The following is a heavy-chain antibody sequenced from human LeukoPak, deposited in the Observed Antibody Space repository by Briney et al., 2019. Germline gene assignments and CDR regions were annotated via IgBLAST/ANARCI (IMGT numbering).Heavy chain of an antibody. CDR3: AREDGYNEEFDY. V-gene: IGHV4-61*01. D-gene: IGHD5-24*01. CDR1: GGSVSSGSYY. CDR2: IYYSGST. J-gene: IGHJ4*02. Sequence: SETLSLTCTVSGGSVSSGSYYWSWIRQPPGKGLEWIGYIYYSGSTNYNPPPKSRVTISVDTSKNQFSLKLSSVTAADTAVYYCAREDGYNEEFDYWGQGTPVTVSS.